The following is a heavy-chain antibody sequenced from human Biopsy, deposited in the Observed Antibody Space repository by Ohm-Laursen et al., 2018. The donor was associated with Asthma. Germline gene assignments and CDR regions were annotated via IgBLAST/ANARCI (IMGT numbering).Heavy chain of an antibody. J-gene: IGHJ5*02. V-gene: IGHV2-26*01. CDR2: IFLNDEK. CDR1: GFSLSTLGVG. D-gene: IGHD3-3*01. CDR3: ARVVNYDFRSGYWSDP. Sequence: TQTLTLTCTVSGFSLSTLGVGVGWFRQPPVKALEWLAHIFLNDEKSYSTSPKSRITITHATAKSQVVFTMSNMDPVDTATYYCARVVNYDFRSGYWSDPWGQGTLVTVSS.